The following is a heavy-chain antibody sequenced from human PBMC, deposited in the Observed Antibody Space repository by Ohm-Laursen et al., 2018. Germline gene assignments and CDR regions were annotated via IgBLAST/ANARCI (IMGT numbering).Heavy chain of an antibody. CDR3: ARIRRYSSSWFYFDY. J-gene: IGHJ4*02. D-gene: IGHD6-13*01. CDR2: IDWDDDK. V-gene: IGHV2-70*16. CDR1: GFSLGTSGMC. Sequence: TQTLTLTCTFSGFSLGTSGMCVSWIRQPPGKALEWLARIDWDDDKFYSTSLKTRLTISKDTSKNQVVLTVTNMDPVDTATYYCARIRRYSSSWFYFDYWGQGTLVTVSS.